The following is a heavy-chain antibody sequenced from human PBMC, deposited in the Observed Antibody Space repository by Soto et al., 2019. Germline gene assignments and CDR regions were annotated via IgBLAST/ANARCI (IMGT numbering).Heavy chain of an antibody. Sequence: EAQLVESGGGLVQPGGSLRLSCAASGFTFSGYCMHWVRQAPARCLVWVSRINGDGTTTHYADSVKCLFTISRDNAKNTLYLQMHSLRAEDTAVYSCVRSREGYNLVADYWGQGTLVTVSS. CDR3: VRSREGYNLVADY. V-gene: IGHV3-74*01. CDR2: INGDGTTT. J-gene: IGHJ4*02. D-gene: IGHD5-12*01. CDR1: GFTFSGYC.